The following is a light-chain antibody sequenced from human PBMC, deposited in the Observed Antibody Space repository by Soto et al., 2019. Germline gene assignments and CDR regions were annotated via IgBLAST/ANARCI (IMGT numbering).Light chain of an antibody. CDR3: HQYESHPPT. V-gene: IGKV1-33*01. Sequence: DIQMTQSPSSLPASVGDRVTITCQASQDINNYLNWYQQKPGKAPKLLIFDATNLETGVPSRFSGSGSRTHYSLTITSLQPEDFATYYCHQYESHPPTFGQGTRLEIK. CDR1: QDINNY. CDR2: DAT. J-gene: IGKJ5*01.